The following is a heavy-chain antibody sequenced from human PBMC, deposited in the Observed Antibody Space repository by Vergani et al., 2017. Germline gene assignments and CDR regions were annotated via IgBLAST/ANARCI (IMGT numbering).Heavy chain of an antibody. V-gene: IGHV3-30*04. J-gene: IGHJ4*02. CDR3: ARALLDGDIDY. Sequence: QVQLVESGGGVVQPGRSLRLSCAASGFTFSSYAMHWVRQAPGKGLEWVAVISYDGSNKYYADSVKGRFTISRDNSKNTLYLQMNSLRAEDTAVYYCARALLDGDIDYWGQGTLVTVSS. D-gene: IGHD4-17*01. CDR1: GFTFSSYA. CDR2: ISYDGSNK.